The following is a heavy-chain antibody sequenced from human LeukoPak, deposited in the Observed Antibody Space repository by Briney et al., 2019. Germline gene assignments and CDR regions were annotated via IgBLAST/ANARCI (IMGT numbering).Heavy chain of an antibody. Sequence: ASVKVSCKVSGYTPTELSMHWVRQAPGKGLEWMGWMNPNSGNTGYAQKFQGRVTMTRNTSISTAYMELSRLGSDDTAVYYCARLQSFGIAAAGGAQRPLVTVSS. V-gene: IGHV1-8*01. CDR1: GYTPTELS. D-gene: IGHD6-13*01. CDR3: ARLQSFGIAAAG. J-gene: IGHJ4*02. CDR2: MNPNSGNT.